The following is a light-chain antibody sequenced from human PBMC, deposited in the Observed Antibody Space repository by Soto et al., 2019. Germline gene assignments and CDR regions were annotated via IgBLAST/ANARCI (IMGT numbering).Light chain of an antibody. CDR3: KAWDSTTYV. J-gene: IGLJ1*01. Sequence: SYELTQPPSVSVSPGQTASITCSGDKLGDKYACWYQQKPGQSPVLVIYQDSKRPSGIPERFSGSNSGNTATLTISGTQTMDEADYYCKAWDSTTYVFGTGTKV. CDR2: QDS. CDR1: KLGDKY. V-gene: IGLV3-1*01.